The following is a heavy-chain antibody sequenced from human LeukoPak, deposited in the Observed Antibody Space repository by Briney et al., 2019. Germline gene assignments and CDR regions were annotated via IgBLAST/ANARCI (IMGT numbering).Heavy chain of an antibody. D-gene: IGHD3-22*01. CDR3: ARQEARNYYYEGLDY. CDR2: ISYNGRRK. Sequence: GGSLRLSCVGSEFSFSGYAIHWVRQAPGKGLEWVALISYNGRRKEYADSVKGRFTIDRDNSKKTVYLQMNSLRPDDTAIYFCARQEARNYYYEGLDYWGPGNLVTVSS. CDR1: EFSFSGYA. V-gene: IGHV3-30*04. J-gene: IGHJ4*02.